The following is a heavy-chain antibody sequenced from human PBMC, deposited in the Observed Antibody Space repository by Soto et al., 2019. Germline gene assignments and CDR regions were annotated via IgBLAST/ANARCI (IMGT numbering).Heavy chain of an antibody. CDR3: ARDGVVAATHYWYYYMDV. CDR1: GFTFSSYS. V-gene: IGHV3-48*01. J-gene: IGHJ6*03. CDR2: ISSSSSTI. D-gene: IGHD2-15*01. Sequence: GGSLRLSCAASGFTFSSYSMNWVRQAPGKGLEWVSYISSSSSTIYYADSVKGRFTISRDNAKNSLYLQMNSLRAEDTAVYYCARDGVVAATHYWYYYMDVWGKGTTVTVSS.